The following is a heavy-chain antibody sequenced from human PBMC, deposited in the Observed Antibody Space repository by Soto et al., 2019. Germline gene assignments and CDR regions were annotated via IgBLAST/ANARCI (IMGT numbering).Heavy chain of an antibody. J-gene: IGHJ6*03. Sequence: ASVKVSCKASGYTFTSYDINWVRQATGQGLEWMGWMNPNSGNTGYAQKYKGRVTMTRNTSISTAYMEQSSLRSEDTAVYYCARGWRFLEWLPPHMDVWGKGTTVTVSS. CDR2: MNPNSGNT. V-gene: IGHV1-8*01. CDR1: GYTFTSYD. D-gene: IGHD3-3*01. CDR3: ARGWRFLEWLPPHMDV.